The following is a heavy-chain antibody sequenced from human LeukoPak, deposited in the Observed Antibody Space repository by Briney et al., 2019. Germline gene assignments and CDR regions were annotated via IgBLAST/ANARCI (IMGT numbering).Heavy chain of an antibody. J-gene: IGHJ6*02. CDR1: GGSISSYY. CDR3: ARLAGGSDV. V-gene: IGHV4-59*08. D-gene: IGHD3-10*01. CDR2: IYYSGST. Sequence: SQTLSLTCTVSGGSISSYYWSWIRQPPGKGLEWIGYIYYSGSTNYNPSLKSRVTISVDTSKNQFSLKLSSVTAADTAVYYCARLAGGSDVWGQGTTVTVSS.